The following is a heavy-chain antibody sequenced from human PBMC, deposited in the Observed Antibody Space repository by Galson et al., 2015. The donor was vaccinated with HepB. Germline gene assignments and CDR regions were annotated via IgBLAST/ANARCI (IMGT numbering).Heavy chain of an antibody. CDR1: GGTFTFSNYL. CDR2: IIPISGMT. V-gene: IGHV1-69*13. J-gene: IGHJ6*02. D-gene: IGHD3-16*01. Sequence: SVKVSCRASGGTFTFSNYLITWVRQAPGQGLEWMGGIIPISGMTSGAQKFQGRVSITADESTSTAYMELSSLRSEDTAVYYCASPLGEWLSGYYYGMDVWGQGTTVTVSS. CDR3: ASPLGEWLSGYYYGMDV.